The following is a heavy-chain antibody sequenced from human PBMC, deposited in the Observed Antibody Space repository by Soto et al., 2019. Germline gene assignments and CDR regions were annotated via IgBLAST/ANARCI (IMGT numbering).Heavy chain of an antibody. CDR3: ARGAAAKSYYYYGMDV. V-gene: IGHV4-59*01. J-gene: IGHJ6*02. CDR1: GGSIRSYY. D-gene: IGHD6-13*01. CDR2: IDYSGST. Sequence: SETLALTCTVSGGSIRSYYWSWIRQPPGKGLEWIGYIDYSGSTNYNPSLKSRVTISVDTSKNQFSLKLSSVTAADTAVYYCARGAAAKSYYYYGMDVWGQGTTVTVSS.